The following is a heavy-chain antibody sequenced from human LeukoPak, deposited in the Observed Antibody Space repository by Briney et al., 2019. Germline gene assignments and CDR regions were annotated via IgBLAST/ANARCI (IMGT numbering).Heavy chain of an antibody. D-gene: IGHD3-10*01. Sequence: PSETLSLTCAVYGGSFSGYYWSWIRQPPGKGLEWIGEINHSGSTNYNPSLKSRVTISLDTSKNQFSLKLSSVTAADTAACYCARGFGELLLSHWGQGTLVTVSS. CDR3: ARGFGELLLSH. CDR2: INHSGST. CDR1: GGSFSGYY. V-gene: IGHV4-34*01. J-gene: IGHJ4*02.